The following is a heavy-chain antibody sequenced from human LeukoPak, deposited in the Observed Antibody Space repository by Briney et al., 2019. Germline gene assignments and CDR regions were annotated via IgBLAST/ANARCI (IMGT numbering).Heavy chain of an antibody. V-gene: IGHV4-61*02. D-gene: IGHD1-26*01. CDR3: ARAEWELDDAFDI. J-gene: IGHJ3*02. Sequence: PSQALSLTXTVSGGSLSSGSYSWDWLRQPAGTGREWVGRIYTSGRTNYNPSLKSRLTISVDTSKNQFSLKLSSVTAADTAVYYCARAEWELDDAFDIWGQGTMVTVSS. CDR2: IYTSGRT. CDR1: GGSLSSGSYS.